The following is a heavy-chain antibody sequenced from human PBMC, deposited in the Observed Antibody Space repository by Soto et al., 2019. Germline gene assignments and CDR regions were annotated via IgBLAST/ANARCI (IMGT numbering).Heavy chain of an antibody. J-gene: IGHJ4*02. V-gene: IGHV4-59*13. D-gene: IGHD6-6*01. CDR1: GSSISGYC. CDR2: IYYSGRT. CDR3: VRSIAARRFDY. Sequence: DTLSLTVTASGSSISGYCWSWIRRRPGKGLEGFGYIYYSGRTNYNPSLKSRGTISVDTSNNLLSPKLSSVTAAGTAVYYSVRSIAARRFDYWGQGTLVTVSS.